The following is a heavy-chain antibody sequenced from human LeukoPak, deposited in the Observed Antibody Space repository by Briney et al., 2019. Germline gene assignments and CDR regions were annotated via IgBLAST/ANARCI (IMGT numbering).Heavy chain of an antibody. V-gene: IGHV4-39*02. CDR3: ARETRRDIVVVPAAMGGPIDY. CDR2: IYYSGST. J-gene: IGHJ4*02. Sequence: SETLSLTCTVSGGSISSSSYYWGWIRQPPGKGLEWIGSIYYSGSTYYNPSLKSRVTISVDTSKNQFSLKLSSVTAADTAVYYCARETRRDIVVVPAAMGGPIDYWGQGTLVTVSS. CDR1: GGSISSSSYY. D-gene: IGHD2-2*01.